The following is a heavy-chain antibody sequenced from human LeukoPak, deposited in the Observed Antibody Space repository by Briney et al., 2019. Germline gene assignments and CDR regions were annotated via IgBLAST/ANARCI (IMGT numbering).Heavy chain of an antibody. CDR1: GYTFTSYD. Sequence: ASVKVSCKASGYTFTSYDINWVRQAPGQGLEWMGWINTNTGSPNYAQGFTGRFVFSLDTSVSTAYLQITSLKAEDTAVYYCARTRAPYYYASGSPDFWGQGTLVTVSS. CDR2: INTNTGSP. D-gene: IGHD3-10*01. CDR3: ARTRAPYYYASGSPDF. V-gene: IGHV7-4-1*02. J-gene: IGHJ4*02.